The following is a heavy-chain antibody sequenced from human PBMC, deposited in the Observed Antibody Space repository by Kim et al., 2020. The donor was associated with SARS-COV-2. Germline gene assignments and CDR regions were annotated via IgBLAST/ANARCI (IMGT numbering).Heavy chain of an antibody. Sequence: CPDSAKGRFTISRDNSKNILLQQMNSLRDEDTAVYYGAKDRLPVLGPFGFWGQGTLVTVTS. D-gene: IGHD2-2*01. V-gene: IGHV3-23*01. CDR3: AKDRLPVLGPFGF. J-gene: IGHJ4*02.